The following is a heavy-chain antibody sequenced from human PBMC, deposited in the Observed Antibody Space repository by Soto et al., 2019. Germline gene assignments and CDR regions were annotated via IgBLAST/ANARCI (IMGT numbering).Heavy chain of an antibody. CDR2: ISASGRTT. V-gene: IGHV3-48*03. CDR1: GLSFSSFE. Sequence: EVQLVESGGGLVQPGGSLRLSCAASGLSFSSFELNWVRQAPGKGLEWVSYISASGRTTYYADSVKGRFTISRDNAKNSLYLQMNGLRAEDTAVYYCARDFDYWGQGTLVTVSP. CDR3: ARDFDY. J-gene: IGHJ4*02.